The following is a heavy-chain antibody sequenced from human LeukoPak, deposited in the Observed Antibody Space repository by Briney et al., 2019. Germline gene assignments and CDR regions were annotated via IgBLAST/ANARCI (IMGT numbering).Heavy chain of an antibody. CDR2: INSDGRST. CDR3: AGTMVPYGMDV. CDR1: GFRFSGYG. Sequence: PGGSLRLSCEASGFRFSGYGMHWVRQAPGKGLVWVSRINSDGRSTTYADSVKGRFTISRDNAKNTLYLQMNSLRAEDTAVYYCAGTMVPYGMDVWGQGTTVTVSS. J-gene: IGHJ6*02. D-gene: IGHD4/OR15-4a*01. V-gene: IGHV3-74*01.